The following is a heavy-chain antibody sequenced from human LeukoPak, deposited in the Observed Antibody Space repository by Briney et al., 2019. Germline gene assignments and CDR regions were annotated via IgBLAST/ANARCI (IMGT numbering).Heavy chain of an antibody. J-gene: IGHJ4*01. V-gene: IGHV3-73*01. Sequence: GGSLKLSCYVSGFTFSDSVIHWVRHASGKGLEWVGRIRSKTKSGETAYAASVKGRFTISRDDSKDTAYLQMNSLKPEDTAVYYCTSPAHDFDIWSGYYSLWGHGTQVTVSS. D-gene: IGHD3-3*01. CDR1: GFTFSDSV. CDR3: TSPAHDFDIWSGYYSL. CDR2: IRSKTKSGET.